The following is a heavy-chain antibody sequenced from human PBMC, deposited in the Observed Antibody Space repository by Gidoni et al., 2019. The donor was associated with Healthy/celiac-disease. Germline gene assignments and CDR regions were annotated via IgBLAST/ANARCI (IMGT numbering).Heavy chain of an antibody. CDR2: ISGSGGST. Sequence: EVQLLESGGGLVQPGGSLRLSCAASGFTFSSCAMSWVRQAPGQGLEWVSAISGSGGSTYYADSVKGRFTISRDNSKNTLYLQMNSLRAEDTAVYYCASPSGWPFDYWGQGTLVTVSS. J-gene: IGHJ4*02. V-gene: IGHV3-23*01. D-gene: IGHD6-19*01. CDR1: GFTFSSCA. CDR3: ASPSGWPFDY.